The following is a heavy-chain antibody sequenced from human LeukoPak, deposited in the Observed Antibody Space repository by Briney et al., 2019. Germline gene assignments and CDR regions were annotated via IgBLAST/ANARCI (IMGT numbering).Heavy chain of an antibody. Sequence: GGSLRLSCAASGFTFSSYAMSWVRQAPGKGLEWVSAISGSGGSTYYADSVKGRFTISRDNSKNTLYLQMNSLRAEDTAVYYCARAVAGPYAAFDIWGQGTMVTVSS. D-gene: IGHD6-19*01. J-gene: IGHJ3*02. CDR3: ARAVAGPYAAFDI. V-gene: IGHV3-23*01. CDR2: ISGSGGST. CDR1: GFTFSSYA.